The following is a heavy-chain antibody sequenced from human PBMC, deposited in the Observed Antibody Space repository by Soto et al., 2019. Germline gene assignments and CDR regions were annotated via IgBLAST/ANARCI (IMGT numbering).Heavy chain of an antibody. D-gene: IGHD6-13*01. J-gene: IGHJ3*02. V-gene: IGHV4-59*01. CDR3: ARTYSSSGMKTFDI. CDR2: IYYSGST. CDR1: GGSISSYY. Sequence: QVQLQESGPGLVKPSETLSLTCTVSGGSISSYYWSWIRHPPGQRLEWIGYIYYSGSTNYNPSLKSRVTISVDTSKSQFSLKLNSVTAADTAVYYCARTYSSSGMKTFDIWGQGTMVTVSS.